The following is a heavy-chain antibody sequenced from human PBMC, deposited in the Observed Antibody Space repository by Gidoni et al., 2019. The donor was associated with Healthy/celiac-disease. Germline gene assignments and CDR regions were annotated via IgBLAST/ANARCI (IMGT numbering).Heavy chain of an antibody. CDR3: ARVTGGMDV. J-gene: IGHJ6*02. CDR1: GGSFSGYY. D-gene: IGHD3-10*01. V-gene: IGHV4-34*01. CDR2: INHSGST. Sequence: QVQLQQWGAGLLKPSETLSLTCAVYGGSFSGYYWSGIRQPPGKGLEWIGEINHSGSTNYNPYLKSRVTISVDTSKNQFSLKLSSVTAADTAVYYCARVTGGMDVWGQGTTVTVSS.